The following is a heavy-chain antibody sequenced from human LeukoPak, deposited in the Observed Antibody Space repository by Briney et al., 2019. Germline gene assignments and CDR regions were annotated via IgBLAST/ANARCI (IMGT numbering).Heavy chain of an antibody. D-gene: IGHD1-26*01. CDR3: ARDSKSGRYFDY. Sequence: SETMSLTCTVSGGSISSYYWSWIRQPAGKGLEWIGRIYTSGSTNYNPSLKSRVTMSVDTSKNQFSLKLSSVTAADTAVYYCARDSKSGRYFDYWGQGTLVTVSS. CDR1: GGSISSYY. V-gene: IGHV4-4*07. CDR2: IYTSGST. J-gene: IGHJ4*02.